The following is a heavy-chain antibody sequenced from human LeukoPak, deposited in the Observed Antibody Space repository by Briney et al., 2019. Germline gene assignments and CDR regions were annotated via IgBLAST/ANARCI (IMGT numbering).Heavy chain of an antibody. Sequence: SETLSLTCTVSGGSISSYYCGWIRQPPGKGLEWIGYIYYSGSTNYNPSLKSRVTISVDTSKNQFSLKLSSVTAADTAVYYCARDRAIFEDYYYYYMDVWRKGTTVTVSS. J-gene: IGHJ6*03. D-gene: IGHD3-3*01. CDR2: IYYSGST. CDR1: GGSISSYY. V-gene: IGHV4-59*01. CDR3: ARDRAIFEDYYYYYMDV.